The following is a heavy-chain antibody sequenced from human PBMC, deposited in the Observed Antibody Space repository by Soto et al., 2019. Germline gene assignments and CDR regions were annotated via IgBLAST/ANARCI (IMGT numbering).Heavy chain of an antibody. J-gene: IGHJ4*02. CDR2: IWYDGSNK. D-gene: IGHD3-10*01. V-gene: IGHV3-33*01. CDR1: GFTFSSYG. Sequence: QVQLVDSGGGVVQPGRSLRLSCAASGFTFSSYGMHWVRQAPGKGLEWVAVIWYDGSNKYYADSVKGRFTISRDNSKNMLYLQMNSLTAEDTAVYYCARDRGTGSRLPLDYWGQGTLVTVSS. CDR3: ARDRGTGSRLPLDY.